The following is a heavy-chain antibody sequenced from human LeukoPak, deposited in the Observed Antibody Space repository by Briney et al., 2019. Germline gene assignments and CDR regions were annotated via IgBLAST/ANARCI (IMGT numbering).Heavy chain of an antibody. CDR1: GYSSPRDW. CDR2: IHPGDSNI. D-gene: IGHD3-22*01. V-gene: IGHV5-51*01. J-gene: IGHJ4*02. CDR3: ARLTYYDPTHYFDY. Sequence: GESLKISCQCSGYSSPRDWIAGVRQPPGKGLEWMGIIHPGDSNIVYSPFLQAQVTISADRSISTTYLQWDSLKASDTAMYYCARLTYYDPTHYFDYWGQGTLVSVSS.